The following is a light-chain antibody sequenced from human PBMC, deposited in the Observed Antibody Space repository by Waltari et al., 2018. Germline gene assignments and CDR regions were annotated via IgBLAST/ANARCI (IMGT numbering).Light chain of an antibody. CDR2: GAS. CDR3: QHYVRLPVS. Sequence: EIVLTQSPGTLSLSPGERATLSCRASQSVGRSLTWYQQKPGQAPRPLIYGASSRATGIPDRCSGSGSGTDFSLTISRLEPEDFALYYCQHYVRLPVSFGQGTKVDIK. J-gene: IGKJ1*01. CDR1: QSVGRS. V-gene: IGKV3-20*01.